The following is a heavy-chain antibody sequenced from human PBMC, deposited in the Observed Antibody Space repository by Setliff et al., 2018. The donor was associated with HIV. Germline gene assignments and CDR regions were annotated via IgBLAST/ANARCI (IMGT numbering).Heavy chain of an antibody. J-gene: IGHJ4*02. Sequence: GGSLRLSCAASGFTFSSYSMNWVRQAPGKGLEWVSYISSSSSTIYYADSVKGRFTISRDNARNSLYLQMNSLRAEDMAVYYCASVLRYYGSGSYPFGYWGQGTLVTVSS. V-gene: IGHV3-48*04. CDR2: ISSSSSTI. CDR1: GFTFSSYS. CDR3: ASVLRYYGSGSYPFGY. D-gene: IGHD3-10*01.